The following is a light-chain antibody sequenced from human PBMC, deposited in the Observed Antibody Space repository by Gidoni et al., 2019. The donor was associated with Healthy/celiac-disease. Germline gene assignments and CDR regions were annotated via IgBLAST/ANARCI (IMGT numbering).Light chain of an antibody. V-gene: IGKV1-5*01. J-gene: IGKJ1*01. CDR1: QSISSW. CDR3: QQYNSYPRT. CDR2: DAS. Sequence: DIQMTQSPSTLSASVGDRVTITCRASQSISSWLAWYQQKPGKAPKLLIYDASSLESGVTSRFSVSGSGTEFTLTISSLQPDDFATYYCQQYNSYPRTFGQGTKVEIK.